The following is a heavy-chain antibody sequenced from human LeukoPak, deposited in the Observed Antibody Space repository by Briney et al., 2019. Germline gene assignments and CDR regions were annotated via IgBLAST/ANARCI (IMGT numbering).Heavy chain of an antibody. Sequence: GGSLRLSCAASGFTFSSYGMHWVRQAPGKGLEWVAVISYDGSNKYYADSVKGRFTISRDSSKNTLYLQMNSLRAEDTAVYYCAKGGEQLQHWGQGTLVTVSS. J-gene: IGHJ1*01. CDR1: GFTFSSYG. V-gene: IGHV3-30*18. D-gene: IGHD6-13*01. CDR2: ISYDGSNK. CDR3: AKGGEQLQH.